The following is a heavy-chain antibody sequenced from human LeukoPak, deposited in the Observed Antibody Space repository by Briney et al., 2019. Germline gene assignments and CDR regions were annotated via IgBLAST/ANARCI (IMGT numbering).Heavy chain of an antibody. CDR1: GGSINTYY. CDR2: IYHTGST. J-gene: IGHJ5*02. CDR3: ARGWELRGTWFDP. V-gene: IGHV4-59*01. D-gene: IGHD1-26*01. Sequence: PSETLSLTCTVSGGSINTYYWSWIRQPPGKGLEWIGYIYHTGSTNYSPSLKSRVTISIDTSKNQFSLKLTSVTAADTAVYYCARGWELRGTWFDPWGQGTLVTVSS.